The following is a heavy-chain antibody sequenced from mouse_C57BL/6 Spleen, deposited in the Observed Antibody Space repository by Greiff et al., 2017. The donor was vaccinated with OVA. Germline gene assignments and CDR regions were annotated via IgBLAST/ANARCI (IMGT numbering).Heavy chain of an antibody. J-gene: IGHJ2*01. CDR3: ARGYYGSSLNFDY. CDR1: GYAFSSYW. D-gene: IGHD1-1*01. V-gene: IGHV1-80*01. Sequence: VKLMESGAELVKPGASVKISCKASGYAFSSYWMNWVKQRPGKGLEWIGQIYPGDGDTNYNGKFKGKATLTADKSSSTAYMQLSSLTSEDSAVYFCARGYYGSSLNFDYWGQGTTLTVSS. CDR2: IYPGDGDT.